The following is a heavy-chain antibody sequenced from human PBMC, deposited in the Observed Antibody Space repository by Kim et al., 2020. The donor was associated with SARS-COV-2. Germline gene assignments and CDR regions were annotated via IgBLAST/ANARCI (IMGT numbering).Heavy chain of an antibody. CDR1: GGSISSYY. Sequence: SETLSLTCTVSGGSISSYYWSWIRQPPGKGLEWIAYIYNSGSTNYNPSLKSRVTISVDTFKNQFSLKLSSVTAADTAVYYCARVGSYSYKDWGQGTLVTVSS. J-gene: IGHJ4*02. V-gene: IGHV4-59*13. CDR3: ARVGSYSYKD. CDR2: IYNSGST. D-gene: IGHD3-16*02.